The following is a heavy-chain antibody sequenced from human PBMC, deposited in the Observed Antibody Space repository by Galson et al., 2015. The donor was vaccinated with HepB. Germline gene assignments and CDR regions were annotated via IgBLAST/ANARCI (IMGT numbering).Heavy chain of an antibody. CDR2: IYSGGST. CDR3: AREGMKWELDY. Sequence: LRLSCAASGFTVSSNYMNWVRQAPGKGLEWVSVIYSGGSTYYADSVKGRFTISRDNSKNTLYLQMNSLRAEDTAVYYCAREGMKWELDYWGQGTLVTVSS. D-gene: IGHD1-26*01. J-gene: IGHJ4*02. CDR1: GFTVSSNY. V-gene: IGHV3-53*01.